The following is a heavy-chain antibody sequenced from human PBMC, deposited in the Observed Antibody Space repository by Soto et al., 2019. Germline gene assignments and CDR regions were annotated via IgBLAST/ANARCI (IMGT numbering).Heavy chain of an antibody. D-gene: IGHD1-1*01. V-gene: IGHV4-4*07. CDR3: VRDGTKTLRDWFDT. J-gene: IGHJ5*02. CDR1: GASISGFY. CDR2: IYATGTT. Sequence: PSETLSLTCTVSGASISGFYWSRIRKSAGKGLEWIGRIYATGTTDYNPSLKSRVMMSVDTSKKQFSRKLRSVTAADTAVYYCVRDGTKTLRDWFDTWGQGISVTVSS.